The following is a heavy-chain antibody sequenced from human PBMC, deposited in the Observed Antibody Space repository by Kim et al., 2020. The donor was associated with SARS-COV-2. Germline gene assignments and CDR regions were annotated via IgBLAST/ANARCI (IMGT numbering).Heavy chain of an antibody. CDR2: ITWDDGST. D-gene: IGHD3-3*01. CDR1: GFTFDDYT. V-gene: IGHV3-43*01. CDR3: AKPALIDGFGWFDS. Sequence: GGSLRLSCAASGFTFDDYTMHWVRQAPGKGLEWVSLITWDDGSTKYADSVKGRFTISRDNSKYSLYLQMDSLRSEDTAFYYCAKPALIDGFGWFDSWGQGNLVTVSS. J-gene: IGHJ5*01.